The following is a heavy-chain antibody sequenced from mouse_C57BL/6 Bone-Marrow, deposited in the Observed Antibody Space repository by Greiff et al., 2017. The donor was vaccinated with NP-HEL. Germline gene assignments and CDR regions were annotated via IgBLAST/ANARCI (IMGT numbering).Heavy chain of an antibody. D-gene: IGHD1-1*01. CDR1: GYTFTSYW. J-gene: IGHJ2*01. CDR2: IDPSDSYT. V-gene: IGHV1-59*01. Sequence: QVQLQQPGAELVRPGTSVKLSCKASGYTFTSYWMHWVKQRPGQGLEWIGVIDPSDSYTNYNQKFKGKATLTVDTSSSTAYMQLSSLTSEDSAVYYCAREGYYGSSSYYFDYWGQGTTRTGSS. CDR3: AREGYYGSSSYYFDY.